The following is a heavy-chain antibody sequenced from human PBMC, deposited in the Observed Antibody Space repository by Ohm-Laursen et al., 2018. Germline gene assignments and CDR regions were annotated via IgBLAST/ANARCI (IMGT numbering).Heavy chain of an antibody. CDR1: GFTFSSYA. V-gene: IGHV3-23*01. CDR2: ISSSGGST. D-gene: IGHD1-14*01. Sequence: SLRLSRSASGFTFSSYAMSWVRQAPGKGLEWVSAISSSGGSTYYADSVKGRFTISRDNSKNTLYLQMNSLRAEDTAVYYCAKDLPTSTLRRPREPFDYWGQGTLVTVSS. CDR3: AKDLPTSTLRRPREPFDY. J-gene: IGHJ4*02.